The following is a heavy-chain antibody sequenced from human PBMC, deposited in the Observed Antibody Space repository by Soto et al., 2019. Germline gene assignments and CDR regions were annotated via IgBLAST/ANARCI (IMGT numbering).Heavy chain of an antibody. V-gene: IGHV1-69*12. CDR1: GGTFSSYA. D-gene: IGHD1-7*01. CDR3: ARETVTLYYYYYGMDV. Sequence: QVQLVQSGAEVKKPGSSMKVSCKASGGTFSSYAVSWVRQAPGQGLEWMGGIIPLFGTTSYAQKFQGRVTITADESTNTSYMESSSLRSEDTAVYYCARETVTLYYYYYGMDVWGQGATVTVSS. J-gene: IGHJ6*02. CDR2: IIPLFGTT.